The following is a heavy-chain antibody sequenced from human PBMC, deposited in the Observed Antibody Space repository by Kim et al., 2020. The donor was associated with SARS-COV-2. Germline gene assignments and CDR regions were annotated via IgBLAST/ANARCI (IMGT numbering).Heavy chain of an antibody. V-gene: IGHV3-7*03. CDR1: GFIFSSYW. J-gene: IGHJ6*02. D-gene: IGHD4-17*01. CDR3: ARATRLPDV. Sequence: GGSLRLSCAASGFIFSSYWMSWVRQIPGKGLEWVAIIKEDGSEKIYVDSMKGRFTVSRDNAKNSLYLQMKSLRADDTAIYYCARATRLPDVWGQGTTVTV. CDR2: IKEDGSEK.